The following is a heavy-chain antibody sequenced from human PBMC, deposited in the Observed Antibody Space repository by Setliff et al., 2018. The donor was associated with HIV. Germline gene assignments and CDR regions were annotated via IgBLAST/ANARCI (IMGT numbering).Heavy chain of an antibody. Sequence: SVKVSCKASGGTFNRYSITWIRQAPGQGLEWMGGIVPIFGTVNYAQKLQGRVTITADESTSTAYMELSSLTSADTAVYYWARDGGVGATADRGGFYYMDVWGKGTTVTVSS. CDR3: ARDGGVGATADRGGFYYMDV. J-gene: IGHJ6*03. D-gene: IGHD1-26*01. V-gene: IGHV1-69*13. CDR1: GGTFNRYS. CDR2: IVPIFGTV.